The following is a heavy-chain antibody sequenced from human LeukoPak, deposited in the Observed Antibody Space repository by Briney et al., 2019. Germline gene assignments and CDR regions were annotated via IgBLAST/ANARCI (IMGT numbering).Heavy chain of an antibody. CDR2: IYTSGNT. D-gene: IGHD2-15*01. V-gene: IGHV4-4*09. Sequence: SETLSLTCTVSGVSISSYYWSWIRQPPGKGLEWIGYIYTSGNTNHNPSLKSRVTISVDTSKNQFSLKLSSVTAADTAVYYCARHVSTSDSETFHYWGQGTLVTVSS. J-gene: IGHJ4*02. CDR1: GVSISSYY. CDR3: ARHVSTSDSETFHY.